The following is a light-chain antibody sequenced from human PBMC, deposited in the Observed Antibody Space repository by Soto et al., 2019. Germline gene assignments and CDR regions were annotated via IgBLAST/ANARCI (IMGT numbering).Light chain of an antibody. V-gene: IGLV2-8*01. CDR2: EVN. CDR3: SSYAGTNAIYV. CDR1: SSDVGAYDY. Sequence: QSVLAQPPSASGSPGQSVTISCTGTSSDVGAYDYVSWYQQHPGEAPKLLIYEVNKRHSGVPERFSASKSGVTASLTVSGLQAEDEADYYCSSYAGTNAIYVFGTGTKLTVL. J-gene: IGLJ1*01.